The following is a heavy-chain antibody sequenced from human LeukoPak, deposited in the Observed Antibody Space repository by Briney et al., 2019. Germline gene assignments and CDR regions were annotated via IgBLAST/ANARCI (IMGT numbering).Heavy chain of an antibody. CDR2: FDPEDGET. CDR1: GYTLTELS. V-gene: IGHV1-24*01. J-gene: IGHJ5*02. Sequence: ASVKVSFKVSGYTLTELSMHWVRQAPGKGLEWMGGFDPEDGETIYAQKFQGRVTMTEDTSTDTAYMELSSLRSEDTAVYYCASVDTAMVEFDPWGQGPWSPSPQ. CDR3: ASVDTAMVEFDP. D-gene: IGHD5-18*01.